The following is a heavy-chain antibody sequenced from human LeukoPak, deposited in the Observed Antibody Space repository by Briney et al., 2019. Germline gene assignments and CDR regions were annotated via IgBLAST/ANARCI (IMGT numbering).Heavy chain of an antibody. D-gene: IGHD3/OR15-3a*01. CDR2: ISSSGSTI. V-gene: IGHV3-48*03. CDR1: GFIFSSYE. J-gene: IGHJ6*03. CDR3: AGQSDSHYYYYMDV. Sequence: SGGSLRLSCAASGFIFSSYEMNWVRQAPGKGLEWVSYISSSGSTIYYADSVKGRFTISRDNAKNSLYLQMNSLRAEDTALYYCAGQSDSHYYYYMDVWGKGTTVTVSS.